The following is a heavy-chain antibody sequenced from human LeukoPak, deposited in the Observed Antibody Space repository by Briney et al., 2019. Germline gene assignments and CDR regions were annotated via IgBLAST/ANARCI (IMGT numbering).Heavy chain of an antibody. CDR1: GGSISTYY. CDR2: VYSSRRT. CDR3: ARLTYSTSWYYFDF. J-gene: IGHJ4*02. V-gene: IGHV4-59*01. Sequence: PSETLSLTCTISGGSISTYYWSGIRQPPGKGLEWIGYVYSSRRTDYNPSLKSRVTISLDTSQNQFSLNVTSITTADTAVYYCARLTYSTSWYYFDFWGQGTMVTVSS. D-gene: IGHD6-13*01.